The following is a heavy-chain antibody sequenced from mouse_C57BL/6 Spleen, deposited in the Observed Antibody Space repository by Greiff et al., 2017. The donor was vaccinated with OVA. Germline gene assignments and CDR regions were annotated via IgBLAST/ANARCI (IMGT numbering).Heavy chain of an antibody. CDR1: GYAFSSYW. CDR3: ARDSSGYFYAMDY. CDR2: IYPGDGDT. J-gene: IGHJ4*01. Sequence: VKLMESGAELVKPGASVKISCKASGYAFSSYWMNWVKQRPGKGLEWIGQIYPGDGDTNYNGKFKGKATLTADKSSSTAYMQLSSLTSEDSAVYFCARDSSGYFYAMDYWGQGTSVTVSS. V-gene: IGHV1-80*01. D-gene: IGHD3-2*02.